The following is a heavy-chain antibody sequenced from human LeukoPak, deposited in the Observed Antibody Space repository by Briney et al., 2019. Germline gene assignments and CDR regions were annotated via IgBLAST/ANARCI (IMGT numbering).Heavy chain of an antibody. V-gene: IGHV4-34*01. Sequence: SETLSLTCAVYGGSFSGYYWSWIRQPPGKGLEWIGSIYYSGSTYYNPSLKSRVTISVDTSKNQFSLKLSSVTAADTAVYYCARSYCSGGSCLPPYDAFDIWGQGTMVTVSS. CDR1: GGSFSGYY. CDR3: ARSYCSGGSCLPPYDAFDI. J-gene: IGHJ3*02. D-gene: IGHD2-15*01. CDR2: IYYSGST.